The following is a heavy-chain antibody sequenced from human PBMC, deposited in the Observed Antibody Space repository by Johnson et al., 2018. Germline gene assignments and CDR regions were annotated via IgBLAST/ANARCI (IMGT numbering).Heavy chain of an antibody. CDR2: ISYDGSKK. Sequence: VQLVESGGGVVQPGRSLRLSCAASGFTFSSYGMHWVRQAPGKGLEWVAVISYDGSKKYYADSVKGRFTISRDNSKNTLYLQMNTLSTEDTAVYYCAKANNPYDSSGYHSPLQHWGQGTLVTVSS. CDR1: GFTFSSYG. J-gene: IGHJ1*01. CDR3: AKANNPYDSSGYHSPLQH. D-gene: IGHD3-22*01. V-gene: IGHV3-30*18.